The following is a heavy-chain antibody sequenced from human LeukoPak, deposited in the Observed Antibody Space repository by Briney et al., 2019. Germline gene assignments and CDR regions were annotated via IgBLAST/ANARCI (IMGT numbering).Heavy chain of an antibody. CDR3: ARHRGHGGLLETNFDY. J-gene: IGHJ4*02. CDR1: GNSISSGDNY. Sequence: PSETLSLTCTVSGNSISSGDNYWSWIRQPAGKGLEWIGRIYTSGSTSYNPSLKSRVTISGDTSKNQFSLRLSSVTAADTAVYYCARHRGHGGLLETNFDYRGQGTLVTVSS. V-gene: IGHV4-61*02. D-gene: IGHD3-22*01. CDR2: IYTSGST.